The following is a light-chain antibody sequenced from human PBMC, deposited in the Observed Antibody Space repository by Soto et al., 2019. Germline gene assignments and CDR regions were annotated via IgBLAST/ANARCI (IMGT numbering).Light chain of an antibody. J-gene: IGKJ1*01. CDR3: QQYGSSGT. V-gene: IGKV3-20*01. CDR2: GAS. CDR1: QSVSNNY. Sequence: ENVLSKSPGTVSLSKRERATLSCMASQSVSNNYLAWYHQKPGQAPRLLIYGASNRATGIPDRFSGSGSGTDFTLTISRLEPEDFAVYYCQQYGSSGTFGQGTKVDI.